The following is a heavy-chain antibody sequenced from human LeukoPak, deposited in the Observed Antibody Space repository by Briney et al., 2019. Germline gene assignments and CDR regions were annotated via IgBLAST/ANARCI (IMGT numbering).Heavy chain of an antibody. CDR3: ARGHQQLVRGFNYYFMDV. J-gene: IGHJ6*03. V-gene: IGHV3-48*01. CDR2: ISSGSSSI. D-gene: IGHD6-13*01. Sequence: AGSLRLSCTASEVTFSNYNMNWVRQAPGKGLEWVSYISSGSSSIYYADSVRGRFTISRDNAKNSMFLQMISLRAEDTAIYYCARGHQQLVRGFNYYFMDVWGRGTTLTVSS. CDR1: EVTFSNYN.